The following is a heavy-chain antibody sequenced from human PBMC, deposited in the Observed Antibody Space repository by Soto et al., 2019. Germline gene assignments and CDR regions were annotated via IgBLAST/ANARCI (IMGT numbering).Heavy chain of an antibody. D-gene: IGHD3-3*01. V-gene: IGHV4-31*03. CDR2: IYYSGST. CDR1: GGSISSGGYY. Sequence: SETLSLTCTVSGGSISSGGYYWSWIRQHPGKGLEWIGYIYYSGSTYYNPSLKSRVTISVDTSKNQFSLKLSSVTAADTAVYYCARSAMCYEFWSGYSHYMDVWGQGTTVTVSS. CDR3: ARSAMCYEFWSGYSHYMDV. J-gene: IGHJ6*02.